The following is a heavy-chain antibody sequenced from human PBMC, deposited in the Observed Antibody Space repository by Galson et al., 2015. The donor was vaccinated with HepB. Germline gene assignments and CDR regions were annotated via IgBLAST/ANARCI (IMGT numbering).Heavy chain of an antibody. D-gene: IGHD2-8*02. Sequence: SETLSLTCAVYGGSLSNYQWNWIRQPPGKGLEWIGEINDSGSTNYKPSLKSRVTILIDKSKKQVSLRLSSITAADTAVYYCAGGGAFCTGISCHPLDSWGQGTLVTV. CDR2: INDSGST. V-gene: IGHV4-34*01. CDR3: AGGGAFCTGISCHPLDS. CDR1: GGSLSNYQ. J-gene: IGHJ4*02.